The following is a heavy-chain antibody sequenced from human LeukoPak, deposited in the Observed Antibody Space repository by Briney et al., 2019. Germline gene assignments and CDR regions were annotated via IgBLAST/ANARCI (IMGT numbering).Heavy chain of an antibody. V-gene: IGHV1-46*01. CDR3: ARAEMRAYCGGDCYTRYGMDV. CDR1: GYTFTSYY. D-gene: IGHD2-21*02. J-gene: IGHJ6*02. Sequence: ASVKVSCKASGYTFTSYYMHWVRQAPGQGLEWMGIINPSGGSTSYAQKFQGRVTMTRDTSTSTVYMELSSLRSEDTAVYYCARAEMRAYCGGDCYTRYGMDVWGQGTTVTVSS. CDR2: INPSGGST.